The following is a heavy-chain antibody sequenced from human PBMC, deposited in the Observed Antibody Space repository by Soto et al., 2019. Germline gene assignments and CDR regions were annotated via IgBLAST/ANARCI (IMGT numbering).Heavy chain of an antibody. D-gene: IGHD6-13*01. CDR3: NRDSTISVYGTWFIDT. CDR2: IRSNSYGGTT. J-gene: IGHJ5*02. Sequence: PGGSLRLSCTGFGFTFGDYGVSWVRQAPGKGLEWVGFIRSNSYGGTTNYAASVKGRFTISRDDSTSIAYLQMNSLKIEETAISYRNRDSTISVYGTWFIDTWGQGTLVTVSS. CDR1: GFTFGDYG. V-gene: IGHV3-49*04.